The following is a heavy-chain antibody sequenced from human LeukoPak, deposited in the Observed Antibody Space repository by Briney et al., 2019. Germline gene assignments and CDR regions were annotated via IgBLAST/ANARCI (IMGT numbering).Heavy chain of an antibody. D-gene: IGHD6-19*01. CDR3: ARRVSGREKYFDY. CDR2: ITGSGGST. CDR1: GFTFSNYA. J-gene: IGHJ4*02. Sequence: GASLRLSCAASGFTFSNYAMSWVRQAPGKGLEWVSAITGSGGSTWYADSVKGRFTISRDNAKNSLSLQMNGLRAEDTAVYYCARRVSGREKYFDYWGQGTLVTVSS. V-gene: IGHV3-23*01.